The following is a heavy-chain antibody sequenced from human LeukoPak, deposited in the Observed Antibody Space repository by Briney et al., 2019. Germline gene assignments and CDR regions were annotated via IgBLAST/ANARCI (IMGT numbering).Heavy chain of an antibody. CDR1: GGSISSYY. CDR3: ARFPYYYYYYMDV. Sequence: SETLSLTCTVSGGSISSYYWSWIRQPAGKGLEWIGRIYTSGSTYYNPSLKSRVTISVDTSKNQFSLKLSSVTAADTAVYYCARFPYYYYYYMDVWGKGTTVTVSS. V-gene: IGHV4-4*07. CDR2: IYTSGST. J-gene: IGHJ6*03.